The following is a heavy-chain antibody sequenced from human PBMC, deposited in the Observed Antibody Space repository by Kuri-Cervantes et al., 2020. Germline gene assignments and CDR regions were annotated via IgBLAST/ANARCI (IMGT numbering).Heavy chain of an antibody. Sequence: ASVKVSCKVSGYTLTELSMHWVRQAPGKGLEWMGGFDPEDGETIYAQKFQGRVTMTEDTSTDTAYMELSSLGSEDTAVYYCATDLSAAGLWKRGNWFDPWGQGTLVTVSS. CDR3: ATDLSAAGLWKRGNWFDP. D-gene: IGHD6-13*01. J-gene: IGHJ5*02. CDR1: GYTLTELS. CDR2: FDPEDGET. V-gene: IGHV1-24*01.